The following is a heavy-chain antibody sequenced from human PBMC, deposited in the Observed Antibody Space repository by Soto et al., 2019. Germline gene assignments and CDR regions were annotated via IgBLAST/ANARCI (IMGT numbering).Heavy chain of an antibody. J-gene: IGHJ6*02. Sequence: GASVKVSCKASGGTFSSYAISWVRQAPGQGLEWMGGIIPIFGTANYAQKFQGRVTITADESTSTAYMELSSLRSEDTAVYYCASGSAASGSSTSDYYHYGMDVSGQGTTVTVSS. D-gene: IGHD6-13*01. CDR2: IIPIFGTA. CDR3: ASGSAASGSSTSDYYHYGMDV. CDR1: GGTFSSYA. V-gene: IGHV1-69*13.